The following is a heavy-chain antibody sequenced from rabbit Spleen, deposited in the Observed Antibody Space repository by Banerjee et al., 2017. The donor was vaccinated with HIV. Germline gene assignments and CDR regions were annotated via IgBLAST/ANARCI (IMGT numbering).Heavy chain of an antibody. CDR3: ARDLAGAIGWNFYL. CDR2: INTATGKP. J-gene: IGHJ4*01. Sequence: HEELEESGGGLVKPEVSLTLTCKASGFSFSDRDVMCWVRQAPGKGLEWIACINTATGKPVYATWAKGRFTISTTSSTTVTLQMTSLTAADTATYFCARDLAGAIGWNFYLWGQGTLVTFS. D-gene: IGHD4-1*01. CDR1: GFSFSDRDV. V-gene: IGHV1S45*01.